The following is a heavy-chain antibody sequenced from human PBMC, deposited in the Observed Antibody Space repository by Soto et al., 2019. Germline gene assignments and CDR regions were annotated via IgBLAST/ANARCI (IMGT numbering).Heavy chain of an antibody. CDR1: GGTFSSYA. CDR3: ARGWVAAAGTFYYYYGMXV. V-gene: IGHV1-69*13. Sequence: SVKVSCKASGGTFSSYAISWVRQAPGQGLEWMGGIIPIFGTANYAQKFQGRVTITADESTSTAYMELSSLRSEDTAVYYCARGWVAAAGTFYYYYGMXVWGQGTTVTGSS. D-gene: IGHD6-13*01. CDR2: IIPIFGTA. J-gene: IGHJ6*02.